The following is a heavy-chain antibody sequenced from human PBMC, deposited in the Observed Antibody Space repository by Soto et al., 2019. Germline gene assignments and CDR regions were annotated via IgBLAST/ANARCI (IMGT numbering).Heavy chain of an antibody. CDR3: SRGGVVGATRTEGFDY. J-gene: IGHJ4*02. Sequence: WETLSLTCAVSGGSISSSNWWSWVRQPPGKGLEWIGEIYHSGSTNYNPSLKSRVTISVDKSKNQFSLKLSSVTAADTAVYYCSRGGVVGATRTEGFDYWGQGTLVTVS. V-gene: IGHV4-4*02. CDR1: GGSISSSNW. CDR2: IYHSGST. D-gene: IGHD1-26*01.